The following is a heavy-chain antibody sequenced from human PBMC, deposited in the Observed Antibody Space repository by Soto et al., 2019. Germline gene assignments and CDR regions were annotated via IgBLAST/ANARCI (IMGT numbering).Heavy chain of an antibody. CDR1: GFTFNSYG. CDR3: ASLGVAVFDS. V-gene: IGHV3-33*01. Sequence: QVQLVESGGGVVQPGRSLRLSCAASGFTFNSYGMHWVRQAPGKGLEWVAVIWYDGSNKYYADSVEGRFTISRDNSKNPLYRKRNGRGAGDRAVYSWASLGVAVFDSWGQGTLFPVSS. CDR2: IWYDGSNK. D-gene: IGHD3-3*01. J-gene: IGHJ4*02.